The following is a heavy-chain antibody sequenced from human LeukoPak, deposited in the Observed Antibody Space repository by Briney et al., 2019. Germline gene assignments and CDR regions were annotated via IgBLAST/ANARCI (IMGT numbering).Heavy chain of an antibody. Sequence: GGSLRLSCAASGFTVSSNYMSWARQARGKGLEWVSTIYRGGSTSYADSVKGRFTISRDNSKNTLYLQMNSLRAEDTAVYYCAGELGSSGHGYWGQGTLVTVSS. CDR2: IYRGGST. J-gene: IGHJ4*02. D-gene: IGHD6-19*01. V-gene: IGHV3-53*01. CDR3: AGELGSSGHGY. CDR1: GFTVSSNY.